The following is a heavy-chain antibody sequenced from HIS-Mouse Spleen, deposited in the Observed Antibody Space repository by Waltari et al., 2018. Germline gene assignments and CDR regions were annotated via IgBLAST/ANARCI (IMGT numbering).Heavy chain of an antibody. Sequence: QVQLVQSGAEVKKPGSSVKVSCKASGGTFSSYAISWVRQAPGQGLEWMGRIIPILGIENYGTKFQGRVKITAGKSTSPAYMELSSLRSEETAVYYCGRGIHYGDHARLYYYYGMDVWGQGTTVTVSS. J-gene: IGHJ6*02. V-gene: IGHV1-69*04. CDR3: GRGIHYGDHARLYYYYGMDV. CDR1: GGTFSSYA. D-gene: IGHD4-17*01. CDR2: IIPILGIE.